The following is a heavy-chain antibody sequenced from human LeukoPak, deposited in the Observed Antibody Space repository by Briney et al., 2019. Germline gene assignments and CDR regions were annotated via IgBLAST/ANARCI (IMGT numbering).Heavy chain of an antibody. J-gene: IGHJ2*01. CDR2: IYYSGST. CDR3: ARAGAQQQLLWYLDL. Sequence: SETLSLTCTVSGDSISSYYWSWIRQPPGKGLEWIGYIYYSGSTNYNPSLKSRVTISVDTSKNQFSLKLSSVTAADTAVYYCARAGAQQQLLWYLDLWGRGTLVTVSS. D-gene: IGHD6-13*01. CDR1: GDSISSYY. V-gene: IGHV4-59*01.